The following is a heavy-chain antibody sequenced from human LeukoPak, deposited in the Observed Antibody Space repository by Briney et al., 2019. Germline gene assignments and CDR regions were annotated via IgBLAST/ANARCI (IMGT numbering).Heavy chain of an antibody. CDR2: ISWNSGSI. CDR1: GLNFDDYA. CDR3: AKGTLFGY. J-gene: IGHJ4*02. Sequence: QTGGSLRLSCAASGLNFDDYAMHWVRQAPGKGLEWVSGISWNSGSIGYADSVKGRFTISRDNAKNSLYLQMNSLRAEDTALYYCAKGTLFGYWGQGTLVTVSS. V-gene: IGHV3-9*01.